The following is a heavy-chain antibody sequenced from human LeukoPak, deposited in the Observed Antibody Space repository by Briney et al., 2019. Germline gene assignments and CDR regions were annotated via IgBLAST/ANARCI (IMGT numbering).Heavy chain of an antibody. Sequence: SVKVSCKASGGTLSSYAISWVRQAPGQGLEWLGRIIPTLGIANYAQKFQGRVTITADKSTSTAYMELSSLRSEDTAVYYCARSYSSGWYYFDYWGQGTLVTVSS. J-gene: IGHJ4*02. CDR1: GGTLSSYA. CDR2: IIPTLGIA. CDR3: ARSYSSGWYYFDY. V-gene: IGHV1-69*04. D-gene: IGHD6-19*01.